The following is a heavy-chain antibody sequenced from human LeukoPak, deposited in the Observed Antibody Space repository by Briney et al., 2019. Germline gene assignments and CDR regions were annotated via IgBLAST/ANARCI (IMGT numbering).Heavy chain of an antibody. CDR1: GYTLTDYY. CDR2: INPDSGDT. CDR3: AIYTGSYVRYFQH. V-gene: IGHV1-2*02. J-gene: IGHJ1*01. D-gene: IGHD1-26*01. Sequence: ASVKVSCKASGYTLTDYYMHWVRQAPGQGLEWMGWINPDSGDTNSAQKFLGRVSMTRDTSISTAYMELTRLRSDDTALYYCAIYTGSYVRYFQHWGQGTLVIVSS.